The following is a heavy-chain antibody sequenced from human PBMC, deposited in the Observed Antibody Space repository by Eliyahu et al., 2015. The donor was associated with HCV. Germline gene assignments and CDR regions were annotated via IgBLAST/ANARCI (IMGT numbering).Heavy chain of an antibody. J-gene: IGHJ6*02. V-gene: IGHV3-21*01. CDR1: EFTFSXYI. CDR2: ISSSSTYK. CDR3: TRGAWDILATIWTMDV. Sequence: EVQLVESGGNLVRPGGSLRLXCAASEFTFSXYIMNWVRQAPGKGLEWVSSISSSSTYKXYADSMEGRFTISRDNAKNTLYLQMNYLRVEDTGIYYCTRGAWDILATIWTMDVWGQGTAVIVSS. D-gene: IGHD5-12*01.